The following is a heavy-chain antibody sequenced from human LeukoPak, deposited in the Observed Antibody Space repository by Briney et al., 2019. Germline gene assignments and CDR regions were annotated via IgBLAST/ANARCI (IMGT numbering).Heavy chain of an antibody. Sequence: SETLSLTCTVSGGSISNSNYYRGWIRQPPGKGLEWIGSISHGESTYYNASLKSRASISIDTSKNQFSLKLSSVTAADTAVYYCARDLGDYWSGFRSYFFEYWGQGTLVTVSS. D-gene: IGHD3-3*01. CDR2: ISHGEST. V-gene: IGHV4-39*07. CDR1: GGSISNSNYY. J-gene: IGHJ4*02. CDR3: ARDLGDYWSGFRSYFFEY.